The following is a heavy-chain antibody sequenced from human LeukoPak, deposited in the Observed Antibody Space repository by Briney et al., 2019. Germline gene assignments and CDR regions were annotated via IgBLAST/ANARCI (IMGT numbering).Heavy chain of an antibody. D-gene: IGHD2-2*02. CDR2: IIPIFGTA. V-gene: IGHV1-69*13. CDR3: ARDLGGYCSSTSCYTSAWFDP. CDR1: GGTFSSYA. J-gene: IGHJ5*02. Sequence: GASVKVSCKASGGTFSSYAISWVRQAPGRGLEWMGGIIPIFGTANYAQKFQGRVTITADESTSTAYMELSSLRSEDTAVYYCARDLGGYCSSTSCYTSAWFDPWGQGTLVTVSS.